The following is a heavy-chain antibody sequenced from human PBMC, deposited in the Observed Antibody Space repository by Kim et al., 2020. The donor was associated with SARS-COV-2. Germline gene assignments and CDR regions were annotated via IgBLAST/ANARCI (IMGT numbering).Heavy chain of an antibody. CDR2: IFLGDSDT. Sequence: GESLKISCKASGYTFTSYWIGWVRQMPGKRLESMGIIFLGDSDTRYSPSIQGQVTISVDKSINTAFLQWNSLEATDTAMYYCGRRNYGSGSYSFDYWGQGTLVTVSS. J-gene: IGHJ4*02. D-gene: IGHD3-10*01. CDR3: GRRNYGSGSYSFDY. CDR1: GYTFTSYW. V-gene: IGHV5-51*01.